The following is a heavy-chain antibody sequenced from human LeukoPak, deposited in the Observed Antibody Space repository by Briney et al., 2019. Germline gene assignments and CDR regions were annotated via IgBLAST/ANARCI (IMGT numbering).Heavy chain of an antibody. CDR2: INPSGGST. CDR3: ARDGGCSGGSFYAEYLNWFDP. Sequence: EASVKVSSKASGYSFSSYGISWVRQAPGQGLEWMGIINPSGGSTSYAQKFQGRVTMTRDMSTSTVYMELSSLRSEDTAVYYCARDGGCSGGSFYAEYLNWFDPWGQGTLVTVSS. D-gene: IGHD2-15*01. J-gene: IGHJ5*02. V-gene: IGHV1-46*01. CDR1: GYSFSSYG.